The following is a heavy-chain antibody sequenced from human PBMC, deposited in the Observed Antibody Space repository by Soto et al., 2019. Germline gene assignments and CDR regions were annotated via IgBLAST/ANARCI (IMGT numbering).Heavy chain of an antibody. J-gene: IGHJ4*02. V-gene: IGHV1-24*01. CDR3: AAGVTTFDY. CDR2: LDYEEGER. D-gene: IGHD4-17*01. Sequence: RASVKVSCKVSGTSLSGLPMHWVRQAPGKGLEWMGSLDYEEGERSFAHRFQGRLTVTEDTSTDTAYIELSSLMSEDTAVYYCAAGVTTFDYWGQGTLVTVSS. CDR1: GTSLSGLP.